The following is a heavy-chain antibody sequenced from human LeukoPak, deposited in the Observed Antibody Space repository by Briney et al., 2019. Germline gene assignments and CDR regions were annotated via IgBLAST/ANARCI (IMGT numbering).Heavy chain of an antibody. CDR1: GFTVSSIY. J-gene: IGHJ4*02. CDR3: ARDRGGATGYFDY. CDR2: IYSGGST. D-gene: IGHD1-26*01. V-gene: IGHV3-53*01. Sequence: GGSLRLSCAASGFTVSSIYMSWVRQAPGKGLEWVSVIYSGGSTYYADSVKGRFTISRDNSKNTLYLQMNSLRAEDTAVYYCARDRGGATGYFDYWGQGTLVTVSS.